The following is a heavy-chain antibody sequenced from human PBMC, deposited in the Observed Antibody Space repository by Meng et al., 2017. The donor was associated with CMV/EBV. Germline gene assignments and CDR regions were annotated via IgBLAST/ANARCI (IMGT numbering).Heavy chain of an antibody. J-gene: IGHJ6*02. Sequence: GESLKISCAASGLTFSSYSMNWVRQAPGKGLEWVSYISSSSSTIYYADSVKGRFTISRDNAKNSLYLQMNSLRAEDTAVYYCARAGTIYCSSTSCYTGFWSGNYYYGMDVWGQGTTVTVSS. CDR3: ARAGTIYCSSTSCYTGFWSGNYYYGMDV. V-gene: IGHV3-48*04. D-gene: IGHD2-2*02. CDR1: GLTFSSYS. CDR2: ISSSSSTI.